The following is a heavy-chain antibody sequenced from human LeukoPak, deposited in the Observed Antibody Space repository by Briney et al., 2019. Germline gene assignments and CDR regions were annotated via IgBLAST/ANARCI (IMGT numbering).Heavy chain of an antibody. V-gene: IGHV4-34*01. CDR1: GGSFSGYY. J-gene: IGHJ4*02. CDR3: ARTSGTGRVDY. CDR2: IYHSGST. Sequence: SETLSLTCAVYGGSFSGYYWSWIRQTPGKGLEWIGEIYHSGSTNYNPSLKSRVTISVDKSKNQFSLKVSSVTAADTAVYYCARTSGTGRVDYWGQGTLVTVSS. D-gene: IGHD1-1*01.